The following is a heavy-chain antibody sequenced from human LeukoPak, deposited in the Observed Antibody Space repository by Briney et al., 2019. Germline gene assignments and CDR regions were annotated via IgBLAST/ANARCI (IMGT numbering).Heavy chain of an antibody. CDR3: ATSSSVSHTRDP. CDR2: INPHSGAT. CDR1: GYGFSDVY. D-gene: IGHD5/OR15-5a*01. V-gene: IGHV1-2*02. J-gene: IGHJ5*02. Sequence: ASVTVSCKASGYGFSDVYFNWVRKAPGQGLEWMGWINPHSGATNYAQRFQGRVSMDASIDTAYMELSRLTSDDTAVYYCATSSSVSHTRDPWGQGTLVTVSS.